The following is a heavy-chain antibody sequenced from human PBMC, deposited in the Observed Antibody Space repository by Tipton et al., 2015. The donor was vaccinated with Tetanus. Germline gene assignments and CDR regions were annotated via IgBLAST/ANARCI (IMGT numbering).Heavy chain of an antibody. CDR2: IYYSGTT. CDR3: ARQADNWFDP. CDR1: GDSMSSGTYY. J-gene: IGHJ5*02. Sequence: QLVQSGAEVKPSETLSLICAVSGDSMSSGTYYWGWIRQPPGRGLEWIGNIYYSGTTYYNSSLKSRVTISIDMSNNQFSLKVSSVTAADTAVYYCARQADNWFDPWGQGTLVTVSS. D-gene: IGHD6-25*01. V-gene: IGHV4-39*01.